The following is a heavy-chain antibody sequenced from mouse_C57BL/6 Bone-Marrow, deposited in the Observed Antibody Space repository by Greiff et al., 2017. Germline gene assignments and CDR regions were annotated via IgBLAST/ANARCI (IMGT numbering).Heavy chain of an antibody. V-gene: IGHV5-4*01. D-gene: IGHD2-5*01. CDR1: GFTFSSYA. J-gene: IGHJ3*01. CDR3: ARDDYSNSAWFAY. Sequence: EVKVVESGGGLVKPGGSLKLSCAASGFTFSSYAMSWVRQTPEKRLEWVATISDGGSYTYYPDNVKGRFTISRDNAKNNLYLQMSHLKSEDTAMYYCARDDYSNSAWFAYWGQGTLVTVSA. CDR2: ISDGGSYT.